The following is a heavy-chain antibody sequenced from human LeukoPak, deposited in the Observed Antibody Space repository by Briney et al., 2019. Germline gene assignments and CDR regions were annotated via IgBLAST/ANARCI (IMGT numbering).Heavy chain of an antibody. V-gene: IGHV3-66*01. CDR2: IYSSGST. D-gene: IGHD2/OR15-2a*01. J-gene: IGHJ6*03. CDR1: GFTVSSNY. Sequence: GGSLRLSCAASGFTVSSNYMSWVRQAPGKGLEWISVIYSSGSTYYADSVKGRFTISRDNSKNTLYLQMNSLRAEDTAVYYCASIRNPADGYYYYYMDVWGKGTTVTISS. CDR3: ASIRNPADGYYYYYMDV.